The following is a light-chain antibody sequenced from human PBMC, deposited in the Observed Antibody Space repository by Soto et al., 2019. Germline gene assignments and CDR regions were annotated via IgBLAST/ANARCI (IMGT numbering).Light chain of an antibody. CDR1: QSFKSRY. V-gene: IGKV3-20*01. CDR3: QLYRT. J-gene: IGKJ1*01. CDR2: GGS. Sequence: EIVLTQSPGTLSLSPGDSATLSCRASQSFKSRYLAWYQQKPGQAPKLLIHGGSTRATGISDRFSGSGSGTDFTLTISRLEPEDFAVYYCQLYRTFGQGTKVDIK.